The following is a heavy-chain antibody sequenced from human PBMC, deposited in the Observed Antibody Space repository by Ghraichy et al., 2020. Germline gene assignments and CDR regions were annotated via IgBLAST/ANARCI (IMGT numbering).Heavy chain of an antibody. D-gene: IGHD3-10*02. Sequence: SETLSLTCTVSGGSISSYFWNWIRQPPGKGLGWIGYIHYSGSTNYNPALKSRVTMSVDTSKNQFSLNLRSVTAADTAVYYCARMFFCSGSYHPPFDYWGQGTLVTVSS. J-gene: IGHJ4*02. V-gene: IGHV4-59*01. CDR1: GGSISSYF. CDR3: ARMFFCSGSYHPPFDY. CDR2: IHYSGST.